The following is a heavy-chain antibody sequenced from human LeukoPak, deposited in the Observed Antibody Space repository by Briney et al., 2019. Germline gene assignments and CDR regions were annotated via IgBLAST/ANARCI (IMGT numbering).Heavy chain of an antibody. CDR2: TSSKSTYI. CDR3: ASGELRDQPFDY. Sequence: KPGGSLRLSCAASGFTFSRYSMNWVRQAPGKGLEWVSSTSSKSTYIYYADSVKGRFTISRDNAKNSLYLQMNSLGAEDTGVYYCASGELRDQPFDYWGQGTLVTVSS. D-gene: IGHD1-26*01. J-gene: IGHJ4*02. V-gene: IGHV3-21*01. CDR1: GFTFSRYS.